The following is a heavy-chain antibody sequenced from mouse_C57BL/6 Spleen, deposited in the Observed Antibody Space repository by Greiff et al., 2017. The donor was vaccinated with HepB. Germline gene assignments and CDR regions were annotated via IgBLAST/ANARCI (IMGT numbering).Heavy chain of an antibody. D-gene: IGHD3-2*02. CDR2: ISSGSSTI. CDR3: ARRLRLPYYAMDY. CDR1: GFTFSDYG. V-gene: IGHV5-17*01. Sequence: EVKLMESGGGLVKPGGSLKLSCAASGFTFSDYGMHWVRQAPEKGLEWVAYISSGSSTIYYADTVKGRFTISRDNAKNTLFLQMTSLRSEDTAMYYCARRLRLPYYAMDYWGQGTSVTVSS. J-gene: IGHJ4*01.